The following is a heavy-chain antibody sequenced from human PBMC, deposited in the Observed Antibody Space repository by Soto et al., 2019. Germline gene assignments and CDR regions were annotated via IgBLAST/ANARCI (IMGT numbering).Heavy chain of an antibody. V-gene: IGHV3-23*01. J-gene: IGHJ4*02. CDR3: AKTNSHLDITIFGVVPEVFDY. Sequence: GGSLRLSCAASGFTFSSYAMSWVRQAPGKGLEWVSAISGSGGSTYYADSVKGRFTISRDNSKNTLYLQMNSLRAEDTAVYYCAKTNSHLDITIFGVVPEVFDYWGQGTLVTVSS. CDR2: ISGSGGST. D-gene: IGHD3-3*01. CDR1: GFTFSSYA.